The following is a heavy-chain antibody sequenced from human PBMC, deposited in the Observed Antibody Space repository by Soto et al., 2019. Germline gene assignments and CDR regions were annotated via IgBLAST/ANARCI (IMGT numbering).Heavy chain of an antibody. J-gene: IGHJ6*02. V-gene: IGHV4-39*01. CDR3: ARHSSYRNYYGSGLNGLDV. CDR1: GGSIRNSDYY. Sequence: ASETLSLTCIVSGGSIRNSDYYWGWIRQPPGKGLEWIGTIYYSGSAFHNPSLRSRLTMSVDTSKGQFSLKLSFVTAADTAIYYCARHSSYRNYYGSGLNGLDVWGQGTTVTVSS. CDR2: IYYSGSA. D-gene: IGHD3-10*01.